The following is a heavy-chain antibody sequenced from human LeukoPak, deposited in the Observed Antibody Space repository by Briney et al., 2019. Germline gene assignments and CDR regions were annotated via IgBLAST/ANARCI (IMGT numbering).Heavy chain of an antibody. D-gene: IGHD6-19*01. CDR3: ATQSSGWYGEGFYFDY. J-gene: IGHJ4*02. V-gene: IGHV3-48*03. Sequence: GGSLRLSCAASGFTFSSYEMNWVRQAPGKGLEWVSYISSSGSTIYYADSVKGRFTFSRDNAKTSLYLQMNSLRAEDTAVYYCATQSSGWYGEGFYFDYWGQGTLVTVSS. CDR2: ISSSGSTI. CDR1: GFTFSSYE.